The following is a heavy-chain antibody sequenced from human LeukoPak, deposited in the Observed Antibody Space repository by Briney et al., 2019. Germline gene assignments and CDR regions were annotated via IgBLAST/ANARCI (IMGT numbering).Heavy chain of an antibody. V-gene: IGHV3-48*01. CDR3: ARDHAYAFDI. D-gene: IGHD2-2*01. CDR1: GFTFSDFS. CDR2: IGSAI. Sequence: GGSLRLSCVASGFTFSDFSLNWVRQAPGKGLEWISYIGSAIYYADSVKGRFTISRGNAKNSLYLQMNSLRAEDTAVYYCARDHAYAFDIWGQGTLVTVSS. J-gene: IGHJ3*02.